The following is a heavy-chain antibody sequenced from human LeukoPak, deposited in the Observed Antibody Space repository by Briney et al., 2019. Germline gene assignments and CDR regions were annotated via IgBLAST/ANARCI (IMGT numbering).Heavy chain of an antibody. CDR1: GFTFDDYG. V-gene: IGHV3-20*01. CDR3: ARDRGITMSWFDP. CDR2: INWNGGST. D-gene: IGHD3-22*01. Sequence: GGSLRLSCAASGFTFDDYGMSWVRQAPGKGLEWVSGINWNGGSTGYADSVKGRFTISRDNAKNSLYLQMNSLRAEDTALYHRARDRGITMSWFDPWGQGTLVTVSS. J-gene: IGHJ5*02.